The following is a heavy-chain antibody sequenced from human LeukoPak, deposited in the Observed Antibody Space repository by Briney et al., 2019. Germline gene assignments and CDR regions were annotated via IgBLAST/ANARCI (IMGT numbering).Heavy chain of an antibody. J-gene: IGHJ5*02. CDR2: IRYDGSNK. D-gene: IGHD3-3*01. CDR3: AKGSGYYTYNWFDP. Sequence: GGSLRLSCAASGFIFSSYGMHWVRQAPGKGLEWVAFIRYDGSNKYYADSVRGRFTISRDDSKDTLYLQMNSLRGDDTAVHYCAKGSGYYTYNWFDPWGQGTLVTVS. CDR1: GFIFSSYG. V-gene: IGHV3-30*02.